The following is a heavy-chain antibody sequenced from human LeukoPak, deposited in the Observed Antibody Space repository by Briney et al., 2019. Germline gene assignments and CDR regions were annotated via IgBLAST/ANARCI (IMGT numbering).Heavy chain of an antibody. CDR3: ASLGAAAGIGFDY. CDR1: GFTFSSYS. Sequence: GGSLRLSCAASGFTFSSYSMNWVRQAPGKGLEWVSSISSSSSYIYYADSVKGRFTISRDNAKNSLYLQMNSLRAEDTAVYYCASLGAAAGIGFDYWGQGTLVTVSS. CDR2: ISSSSSYI. J-gene: IGHJ4*02. V-gene: IGHV3-21*01. D-gene: IGHD6-13*01.